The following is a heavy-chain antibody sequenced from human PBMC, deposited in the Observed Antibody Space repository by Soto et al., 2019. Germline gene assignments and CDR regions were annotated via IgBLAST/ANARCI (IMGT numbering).Heavy chain of an antibody. CDR1: GYSFTSYW. Sequence: PGESLKISCKGSGYSFTSYWIGWVRQMPGKGLEWMGIIYPGDSDTRYSPSFQGQVTISADKSISTAYLQWSSLKASDTAMYYCARRSGYSGYDHTNYCYYGMDIWGQGTTVPVSS. CDR2: IYPGDSDT. V-gene: IGHV5-51*01. J-gene: IGHJ6*02. CDR3: ARRSGYSGYDHTNYCYYGMDI. D-gene: IGHD5-12*01.